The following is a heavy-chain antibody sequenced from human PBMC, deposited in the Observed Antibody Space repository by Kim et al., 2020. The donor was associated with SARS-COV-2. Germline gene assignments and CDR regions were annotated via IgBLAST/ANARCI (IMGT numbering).Heavy chain of an antibody. CDR1: GGSISSSSYY. CDR3: ARRIRSGIAVARGYYFDY. CDR2: IYYSGST. D-gene: IGHD6-19*01. J-gene: IGHJ4*02. Sequence: ETLSLTCTVSGGSISSSSYYWGWIRQPPGKGLEWIGSIYYSGSTYYNPSLKSRVTISVDTSKNQFSLKLSSVTAADTAVYYCARRIRSGIAVARGYYFDYWGQGTLVTVSS. V-gene: IGHV4-39*01.